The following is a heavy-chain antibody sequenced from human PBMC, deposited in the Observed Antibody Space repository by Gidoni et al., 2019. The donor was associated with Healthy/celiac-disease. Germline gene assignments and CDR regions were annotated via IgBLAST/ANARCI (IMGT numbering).Heavy chain of an antibody. CDR2: INHSGST. CDR3: ARGWGGGSCYTP. CDR1: GGSFSGYY. Sequence: QVQLQQWGAGLLKPSETLSLTCAVSGGSFSGYYWSWIRQPPGKGLEWIGEINHSGSTNYNPSLKSRVTISVDTSKNQFSLKLSSVTAADTAVYYCARGWGGGSCYTPWGQGTLVTVSS. D-gene: IGHD2-15*01. J-gene: IGHJ5*02. V-gene: IGHV4-34*01.